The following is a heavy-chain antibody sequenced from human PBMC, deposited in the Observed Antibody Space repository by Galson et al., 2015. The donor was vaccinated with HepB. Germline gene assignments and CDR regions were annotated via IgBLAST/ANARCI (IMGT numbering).Heavy chain of an antibody. J-gene: IGHJ4*02. Sequence: SVKVSCKASGYTFTGYYMHWVRQAPGQGLEWMGRINPNSGGTNYAQKFQGRVTMTRDTSISTAYMELSRLRSDDTAVYYCARGGPRVMVQGKIDYWGQGTLVTVSS. CDR3: ARGGPRVMVQGKIDY. D-gene: IGHD3-10*01. V-gene: IGHV1-2*06. CDR1: GYTFTGYY. CDR2: INPNSGGT.